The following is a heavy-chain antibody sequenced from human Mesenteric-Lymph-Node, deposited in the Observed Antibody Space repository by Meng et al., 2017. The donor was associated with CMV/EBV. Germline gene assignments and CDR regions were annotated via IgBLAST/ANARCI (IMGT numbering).Heavy chain of an antibody. CDR3: TGGNDY. CDR2: IRSRANHYAT. J-gene: IGHJ4*02. V-gene: IGHV3-73*01. D-gene: IGHD3-16*01. CDR1: GFPFSDSA. Sequence: LNLSCAASGFPFSDSAIQWVRQASGKGLEWVGRIRSRANHYATAYAASVKGRFSFSRDDSKNTAYLLMNSLKTEDTALYYCTGGNDYWGQGTLVTVSS.